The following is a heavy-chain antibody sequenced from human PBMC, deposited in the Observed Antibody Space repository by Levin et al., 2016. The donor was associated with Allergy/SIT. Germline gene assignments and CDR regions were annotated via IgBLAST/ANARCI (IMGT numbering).Heavy chain of an antibody. Sequence: WVRQAPGQGLEWMGGIIPIFGTANYAQKFQGRVTITADESTSTAYMELSSLRSEDTAVYYCAREGWSRLPRDAFDIWGQGTMVTVSS. CDR3: AREGWSRLPRDAFDI. V-gene: IGHV1-69*01. D-gene: IGHD3-3*01. J-gene: IGHJ3*02. CDR2: IIPIFGTA.